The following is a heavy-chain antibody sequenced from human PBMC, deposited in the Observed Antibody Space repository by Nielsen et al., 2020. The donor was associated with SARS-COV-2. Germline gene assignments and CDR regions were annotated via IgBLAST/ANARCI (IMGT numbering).Heavy chain of an antibody. D-gene: IGHD3-22*01. CDR3: ARDSSGTYRRVDY. V-gene: IGHV1-18*01. CDR1: GYTFSSYG. J-gene: IGHJ4*02. Sequence: ASVKVSCKASGYTFSSYGINWVRQAPGQGLEWMGWISANNGNTNYAQKVQGRGTMTIDASTSTAYMELRSLRSDDTAVYYCARDSSGTYRRVDYWGQGTLVTVSS. CDR2: ISANNGNT.